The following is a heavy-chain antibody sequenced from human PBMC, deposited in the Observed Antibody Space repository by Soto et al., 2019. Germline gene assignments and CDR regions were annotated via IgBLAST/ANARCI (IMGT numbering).Heavy chain of an antibody. D-gene: IGHD5-12*01. J-gene: IGHJ6*02. V-gene: IGHV4-59*08. CDR3: ARHSGYDPAHYYGMDV. Sequence: QVQLQESGPGLVKPSETLSLTCTVSGGSISSYYWSWIRQPPGKGLEWIGYMYYSGRINYNPSLKSRVTTSVDTSKNQFSLKLSSVTAADTAVYYCARHSGYDPAHYYGMDVWGQGTTVTVSS. CDR2: MYYSGRI. CDR1: GGSISSYY.